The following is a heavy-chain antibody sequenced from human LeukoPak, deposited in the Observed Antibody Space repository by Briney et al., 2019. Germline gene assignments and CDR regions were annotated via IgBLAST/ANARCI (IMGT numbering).Heavy chain of an antibody. J-gene: IGHJ4*02. D-gene: IGHD4-17*01. Sequence: AESLQISCKPSGCIFANYWIGWVRQMPGKGLEWMGIIYPGDSDTRYSPSFQGQVTMSVDKSISTAYLQWNSLKASDTAMYYCARHDYGDWGEGTLVTVSS. CDR2: IYPGDSDT. V-gene: IGHV5-51*01. CDR3: ARHDYGD. CDR1: GCIFANYW.